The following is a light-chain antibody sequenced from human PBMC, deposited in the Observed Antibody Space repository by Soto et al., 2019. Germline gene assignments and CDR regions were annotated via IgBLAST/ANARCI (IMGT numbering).Light chain of an antibody. V-gene: IGKV3-20*01. CDR2: AAS. Sequence: LVLTQSPGTLSLSPGERATLSCRASQSVNSGHFAWYHQKPGQAPRLLIYAASTRATGVPDRFSGSGSGTDFTLTNSRREPEDCAVYYCQDFGSLPYTFGQGTMLEIK. CDR1: QSVNSGH. CDR3: QDFGSLPYT. J-gene: IGKJ2*01.